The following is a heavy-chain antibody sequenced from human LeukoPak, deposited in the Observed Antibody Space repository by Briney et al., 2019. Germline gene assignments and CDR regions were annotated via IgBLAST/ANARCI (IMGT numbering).Heavy chain of an antibody. V-gene: IGHV3-30*18. D-gene: IGHD3-10*01. J-gene: IGHJ6*02. Sequence: PGGSLGLSCVASGFTFNNHGMHWVRQAPGKGLEWVAVISYDGSNKHYADSMKGGITISRDNSKNTVYLQMKSLRAEDTAVYYCAKELAPRFGEVLQPYGMDVWGQGTTVTVSS. CDR1: GFTFNNHG. CDR2: ISYDGSNK. CDR3: AKELAPRFGEVLQPYGMDV.